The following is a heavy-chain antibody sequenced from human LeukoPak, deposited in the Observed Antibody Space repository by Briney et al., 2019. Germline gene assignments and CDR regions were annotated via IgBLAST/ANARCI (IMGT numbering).Heavy chain of an antibody. V-gene: IGHV5-51*01. Sequence: GESLKISCKASGYSSNTHWIAWVRQMPGKGLEWMGVIQPGQTDARYSPSFQGQATISADKSINTAYLQWSSLKASDTAIYYCARRSGDYPNYFDFWGQGTLVTVSS. CDR2: IQPGQTDA. J-gene: IGHJ4*02. D-gene: IGHD4-17*01. CDR1: GYSSNTHW. CDR3: ARRSGDYPNYFDF.